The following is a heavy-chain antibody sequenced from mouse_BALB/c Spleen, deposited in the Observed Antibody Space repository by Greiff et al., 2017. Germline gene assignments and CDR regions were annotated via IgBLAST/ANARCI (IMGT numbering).Heavy chain of an antibody. CDR1: GFTFSSFG. CDR2: ISSGSSTI. D-gene: IGHD2-10*02. V-gene: IGHV5-17*02. Sequence: EVQGVESGGGLVKPGGSLKLSCAASGFTFSSFGMHWVRQAPEKGLEWVAYISSGSSTIYYADTVKGRFTISRDNPKNTLFLQMTSLRSEDTAMYYCARSLYGNWYFDVWGAGTTVTVSS. CDR3: ARSLYGNWYFDV. J-gene: IGHJ1*01.